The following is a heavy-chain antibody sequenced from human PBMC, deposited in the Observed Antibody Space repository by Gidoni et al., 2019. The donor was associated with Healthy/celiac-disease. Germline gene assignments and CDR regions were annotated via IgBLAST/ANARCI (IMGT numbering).Heavy chain of an antibody. D-gene: IGHD3-16*01. J-gene: IGHJ4*02. Sequence: QITLKESGPTLVKPTQTLTLTCTFSGFSLSTSGVGVGWIRQPPGKALEWLALIYWNDDKRYSPSLKSRLTITKDTSKNQVVLTMTNMDPVDTATYYCAHLRQAYGTLQEQAHFGYWGQGTLVTVSS. CDR1: GFSLSTSGVG. V-gene: IGHV2-5*01. CDR3: AHLRQAYGTLQEQAHFGY. CDR2: IYWNDDK.